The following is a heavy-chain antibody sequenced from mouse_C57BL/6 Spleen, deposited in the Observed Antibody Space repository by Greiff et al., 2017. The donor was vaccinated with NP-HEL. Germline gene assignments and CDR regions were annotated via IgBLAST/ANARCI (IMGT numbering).Heavy chain of an antibody. CDR1: GYAFSSSW. D-gene: IGHD1-1*01. J-gene: IGHJ3*01. V-gene: IGHV1-82*01. CDR3: ARPSYYGSSYEAWFAY. Sequence: QVQLQQSGPELVKPGASVKISCKASGYAFSSSWMNWVKQRPGKGLEWIGRIYPGDGDTNYNGKFKGKATLTADKSSSTAYMQLSSLTSEDSAVYFCARPSYYGSSYEAWFAYWGKGTLVTVSA. CDR2: IYPGDGDT.